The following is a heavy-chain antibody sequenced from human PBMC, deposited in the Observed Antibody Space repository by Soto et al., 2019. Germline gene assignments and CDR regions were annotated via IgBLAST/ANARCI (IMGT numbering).Heavy chain of an antibody. CDR1: GYSFAGYW. CDR2: IYPGDSDT. V-gene: IGHV5-51*01. Sequence: PGESLKISCKGSGYSFAGYWIGRVRQIPGKSLDWMGVIYPGDSDTRYSPSFHGQVTISADTSISTAYLQWSSLKASDTAMYFCARLPGVRGVFDGFNVWGQGTMVTVSS. J-gene: IGHJ3*01. D-gene: IGHD3-10*01. CDR3: ARLPGVRGVFDGFNV.